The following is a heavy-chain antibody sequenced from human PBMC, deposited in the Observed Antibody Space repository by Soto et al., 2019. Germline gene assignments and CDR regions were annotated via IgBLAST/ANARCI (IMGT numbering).Heavy chain of an antibody. CDR3: AKEDQWELLRLDY. CDR1: GFTFSSYW. Sequence: PGGSLRLSCAASGFTFSSYWMSWVRQAPGKGLEWVANIKQDGSEKYYADSVKGRFTISRDNSKNTLYLQMNSLRAEDTAVYYCAKEDQWELLRLDYWGQGTLVTVSS. D-gene: IGHD1-26*01. CDR2: IKQDGSEK. V-gene: IGHV3-7*01. J-gene: IGHJ4*02.